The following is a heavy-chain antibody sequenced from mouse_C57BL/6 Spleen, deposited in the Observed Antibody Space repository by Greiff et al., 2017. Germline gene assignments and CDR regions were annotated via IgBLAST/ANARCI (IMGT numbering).Heavy chain of an antibody. D-gene: IGHD1-1*01. CDR2: ISNGGGST. J-gene: IGHJ2*01. CDR1: GFTFSDYY. CDR3: AKQGDCGSSHDFGD. Sequence: EVQGVESGGGLVQPGGSLKLSCAASGFTFSDYYMYWVRQTPEKRLEWVAYISNGGGSTYYPDTVKGRFTISRDKAKNTLSLQMSRLKSEDAAMYYCAKQGDCGSSHDFGDWGQGTTLTVSS. V-gene: IGHV5-12*01.